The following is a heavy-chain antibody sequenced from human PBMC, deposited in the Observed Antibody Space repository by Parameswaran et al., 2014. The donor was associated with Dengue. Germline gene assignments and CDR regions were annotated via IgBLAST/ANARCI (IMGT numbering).Heavy chain of an antibody. Sequence: WVRQAPGQGLEWVGWFNAIVGMANYAQKFEDRVMITADDSGSIVYMDLSSLTYEDTAVYYCTRRLSGTIDAFDIWGQGTLVTVSS. J-gene: IGHJ3*02. D-gene: IGHD2-8*01. CDR2: FNAIVGMA. CDR3: TRRLSGTIDAFDI. V-gene: IGHV1-69*01.